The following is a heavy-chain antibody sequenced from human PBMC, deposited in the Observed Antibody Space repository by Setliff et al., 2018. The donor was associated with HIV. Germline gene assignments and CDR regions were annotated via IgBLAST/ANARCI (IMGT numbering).Heavy chain of an antibody. V-gene: IGHV4-34*01. J-gene: IGHJ5*02. CDR1: GGSFGDQF. Sequence: PSETLSLTCAVYGGSFGDQFWNWIRQSPGKGLEWIGEINLSRSTDYNPSLKSRVTISVDTSKNQFSLKLTSVTAADTAMYYCASRIYYYDENRVLREEGFVPWGQGTLVTVSS. D-gene: IGHD3-22*01. CDR2: INLSRST. CDR3: ASRIYYYDENRVLREEGFVP.